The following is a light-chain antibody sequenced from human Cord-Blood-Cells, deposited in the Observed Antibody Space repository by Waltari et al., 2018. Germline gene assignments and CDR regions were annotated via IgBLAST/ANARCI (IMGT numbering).Light chain of an antibody. V-gene: IGLV2-14*03. J-gene: IGLJ3*02. Sequence: QSALTQPASVSGSPGQSITLPCTGTSSDVGCYTYVSWYQQHPGKAPKLMIYDVSNRPSGVSNRFSGSKSGNTASLTISGLQAEDEADYYCSSYTSSSTRVFGGGTKLTVL. CDR2: DVS. CDR3: SSYTSSSTRV. CDR1: SSDVGCYTY.